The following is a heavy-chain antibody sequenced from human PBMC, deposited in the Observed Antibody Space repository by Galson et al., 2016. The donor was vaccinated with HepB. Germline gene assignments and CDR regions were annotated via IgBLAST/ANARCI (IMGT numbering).Heavy chain of an antibody. V-gene: IGHV2-70*11. Sequence: PALVKPTQTLTLTCTFSGFPFATSGMCVSWIRQPPGKALEWLARIDWDDDEYYSTSLRTRLAISRDTSKNQVVLTMTNMDPRDTATYYCARGGYNSTWHAYYFDYWGQGTLVTVSS. J-gene: IGHJ4*02. CDR3: ARGGYNSTWHAYYFDY. CDR2: IDWDDDE. D-gene: IGHD6-13*01. CDR1: GFPFATSGMC.